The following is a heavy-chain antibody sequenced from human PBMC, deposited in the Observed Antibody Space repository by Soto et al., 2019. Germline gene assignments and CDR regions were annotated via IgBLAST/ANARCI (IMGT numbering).Heavy chain of an antibody. D-gene: IGHD1-26*01. Sequence: SETLSLTCTVSGGSINNYYWSWVRQPPGKGLEWIGYISSNGHTNYNPSLRSRVTMSVDTSKDQFSLNLRYVTAADTAMYYCTREALLEWEPHFDQWGQGALVTVSS. CDR3: TREALLEWEPHFDQ. J-gene: IGHJ4*02. V-gene: IGHV4-59*01. CDR2: ISSNGHT. CDR1: GGSINNYY.